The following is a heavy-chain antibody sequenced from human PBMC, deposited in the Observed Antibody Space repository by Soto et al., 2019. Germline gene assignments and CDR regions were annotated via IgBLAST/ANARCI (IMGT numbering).Heavy chain of an antibody. D-gene: IGHD3-22*01. V-gene: IGHV1-2*02. CDR1: GYTFTGYY. Sequence: KVSCKASGYTFTGYYMHWVRQAPGQGLEWMGWINPNSGGTNYAQKFQGRVTMTRDTSISTAYMELSRLRSDDTAVYYCAREETARITMIVVVIYGMDVWGQGTTVTVSS. J-gene: IGHJ6*02. CDR3: AREETARITMIVVVIYGMDV. CDR2: INPNSGGT.